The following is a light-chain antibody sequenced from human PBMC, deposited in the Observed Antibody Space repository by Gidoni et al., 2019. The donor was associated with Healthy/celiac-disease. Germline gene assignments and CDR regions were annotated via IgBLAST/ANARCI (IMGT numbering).Light chain of an antibody. Sequence: DIVMTQSPLSLPVTPGEPASIACRSSQSLLHSNGYNYLDWYLQKPGQSPQLLIYLGSNRASGVPDRFSGSGSGTDFTLKISRVEAEDFGVYYCMQARQTPFTFGGGTKVEIK. V-gene: IGKV2-28*01. CDR1: QSLLHSNGYNY. CDR3: MQARQTPFT. CDR2: LGS. J-gene: IGKJ4*01.